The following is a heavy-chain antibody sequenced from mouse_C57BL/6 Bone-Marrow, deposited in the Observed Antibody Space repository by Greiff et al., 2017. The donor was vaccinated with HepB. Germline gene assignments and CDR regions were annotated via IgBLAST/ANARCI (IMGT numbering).Heavy chain of an antibody. CDR3: ASVYGNFFYAMDY. V-gene: IGHV7-3*01. D-gene: IGHD2-1*01. J-gene: IGHJ4*01. CDR2: IRNKANGYTT. CDR1: GFIFTDYY. Sequence: EVHLVESGGGLVQPGGSLSLSCAASGFIFTDYYMSWVRQPPGKALEWLGFIRNKANGYTTEYSASVKGRFTISRDNSQSILYLQMNALRAEDSATYYCASVYGNFFYAMDYWGQGTSVTVSS.